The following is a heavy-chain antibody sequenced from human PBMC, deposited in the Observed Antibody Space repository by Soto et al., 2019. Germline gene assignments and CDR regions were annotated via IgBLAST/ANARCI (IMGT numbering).Heavy chain of an antibody. CDR1: GFTFSSYS. CDR2: ISSSSSTI. J-gene: IGHJ4*02. V-gene: IGHV3-48*01. Sequence: PGGSLRLSCAASGFTFSSYSMNWVRQAPGKGLEWVSYISSSSSTIYYADSVKGRFTISRDNAKNSLYLQMNSLRAEDTAVYYCARTLYSYGTDYWGQGTLVTVSS. D-gene: IGHD5-18*01. CDR3: ARTLYSYGTDY.